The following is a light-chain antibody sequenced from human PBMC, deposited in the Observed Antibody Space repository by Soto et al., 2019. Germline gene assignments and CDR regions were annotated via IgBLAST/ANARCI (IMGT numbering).Light chain of an antibody. Sequence: DIQMTQSPSSLSASVGDRGTITCRPSQNIGKFLNWYQQRPGKAPTALIHATSTLQSGVSSRFSGSGSDTDFTLTITSLQPEDFATYFCQQSLSSPLTFGGGTRWIS. CDR3: QQSLSSPLT. CDR1: QNIGKF. CDR2: ATS. J-gene: IGKJ4*01. V-gene: IGKV1-39*01.